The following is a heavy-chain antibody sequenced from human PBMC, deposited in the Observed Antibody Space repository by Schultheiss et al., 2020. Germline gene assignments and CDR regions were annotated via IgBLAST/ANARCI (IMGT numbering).Heavy chain of an antibody. CDR3: GRGISQYALLAY. D-gene: IGHD2/OR15-2a*01. J-gene: IGHJ4*02. V-gene: IGHV3-74*01. CDR2: INSDGSST. CDR1: GFPFSSYW. Sequence: GGSLRLSCAASGFPFSSYWMHWVRQAPGKGLVWVSRINSDGSSTSYADSVKGRFTISRDNAKNTLYLQMNSLRAEDTAVYYCGRGISQYALLAYWGQGTLATVSS.